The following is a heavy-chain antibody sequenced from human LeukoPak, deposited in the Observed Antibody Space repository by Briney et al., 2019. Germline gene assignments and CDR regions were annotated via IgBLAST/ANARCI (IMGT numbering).Heavy chain of an antibody. Sequence: GGSLRLSCAASGFTFSSYWMHWVRQAPGKGLVWVSRINSDGSSTSYADSVKGRFTISRDSAKNTLYLQMNSLRAEDTAIYCCAKGGSSGYYYDPYWGQGTLVTVSS. D-gene: IGHD3-22*01. V-gene: IGHV3-74*01. CDR1: GFTFSSYW. CDR2: INSDGSST. CDR3: AKGGSSGYYYDPY. J-gene: IGHJ4*02.